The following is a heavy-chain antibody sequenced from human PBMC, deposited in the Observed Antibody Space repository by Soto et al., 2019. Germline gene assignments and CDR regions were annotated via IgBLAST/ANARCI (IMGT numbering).Heavy chain of an antibody. CDR3: TTDTLRFLEWDSYGMDV. Sequence: EVQLVESGGGLVKPGGSLRLSCAASGFTFSNAWMNWVRQAPGKGLEWVGRIKSKTDGGTTDYAAPVKGRFTISRDDSKNTLYLQMNSLKTEDTAVYYCTTDTLRFLEWDSYGMDVWGQGTTVTVSS. CDR2: IKSKTDGGTT. V-gene: IGHV3-15*07. D-gene: IGHD3-3*01. CDR1: GFTFSNAW. J-gene: IGHJ6*02.